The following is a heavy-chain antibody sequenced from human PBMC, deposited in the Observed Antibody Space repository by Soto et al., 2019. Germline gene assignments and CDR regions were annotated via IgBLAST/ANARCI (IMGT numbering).Heavy chain of an antibody. CDR1: GYSFTSYW. CDR3: ARQFIYYGSGSSYSDY. CDR2: IYPGDSDT. V-gene: IGHV5-51*01. D-gene: IGHD3-10*01. J-gene: IGHJ4*02. Sequence: GASLKISCKGSGYSFTSYWIGWVRQMPGKGLEWMGIIYPGDSDTRYSPSFQGQVTISADKSISTAYLQWSSLKASDTAMYYCARQFIYYGSGSSYSDYWGQGTLVTVSS.